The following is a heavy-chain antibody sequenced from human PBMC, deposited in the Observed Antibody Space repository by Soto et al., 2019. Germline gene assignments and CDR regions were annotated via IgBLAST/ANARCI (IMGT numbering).Heavy chain of an antibody. CDR3: ARDRNDILTGSHKPDYYYGMDV. CDR2: IYYSGST. CDR1: GGSISSVVYY. V-gene: IGHV4-31*03. Sequence: PSETLSLTCTVSGGSISSVVYYWSWIRQHPGKGLEWIGYIYYSGSTYYNPSLKSRVTISVDTSKNQFSLKLSSVTAADTAVYYCARDRNDILTGSHKPDYYYGMDVWGQGTTVTVSS. J-gene: IGHJ6*02. D-gene: IGHD3-9*01.